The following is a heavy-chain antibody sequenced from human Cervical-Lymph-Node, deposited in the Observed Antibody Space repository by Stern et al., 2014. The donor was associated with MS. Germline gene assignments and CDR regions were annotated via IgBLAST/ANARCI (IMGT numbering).Heavy chain of an antibody. Sequence: VQLVESGAEVKKPGSSVKVSCKASGGTFSIYAISWVRPAPGQGLEWMGGIIPIFGTANYAQKFQGRVTITADKSTTTAYMELSSLRSEDTAVYYCARDIAVAGTWGSAFDIWGQGTMVTVSS. J-gene: IGHJ3*02. CDR3: ARDIAVAGTWGSAFDI. D-gene: IGHD6-19*01. CDR1: GGTFSIYA. V-gene: IGHV1-69*06. CDR2: IIPIFGTA.